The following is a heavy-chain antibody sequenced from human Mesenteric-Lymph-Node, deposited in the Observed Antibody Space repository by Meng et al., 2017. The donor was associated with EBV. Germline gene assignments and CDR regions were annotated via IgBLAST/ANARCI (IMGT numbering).Heavy chain of an antibody. CDR3: ARVKQPAPFDP. V-gene: IGHV3-11*01. CDR1: GFIFSDYY. Sequence: QVQLVASGGGLVKPGGSLRLSCTSSGFIFSDYYMSWIRHVPGKGLEWVSYISSRSTTKYYADSVEGRFAISRDNAKNSLYLQMNSLRADDTAVYYCARVKQPAPFDPWGQGTLVTVSS. CDR2: ISSRSTTK. J-gene: IGHJ5*02. D-gene: IGHD1-14*01.